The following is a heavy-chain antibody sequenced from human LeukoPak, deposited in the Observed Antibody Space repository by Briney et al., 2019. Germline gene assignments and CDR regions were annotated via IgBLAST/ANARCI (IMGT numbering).Heavy chain of an antibody. CDR2: IYHSGST. CDR3: ARVTRYYYGYMDV. J-gene: IGHJ6*03. CDR1: GYSISSGFY. Sequence: SETLSLTCTVSGYSISSGFYWGWIRQPPGKGLECIGSIYHSGSTYYNPSLKSRVTISVDTSKNQFSLKLSSVTAADTAVYYCARVTRYYYGYMDVWGKGTTVTISS. V-gene: IGHV4-38-2*02. D-gene: IGHD3-10*01.